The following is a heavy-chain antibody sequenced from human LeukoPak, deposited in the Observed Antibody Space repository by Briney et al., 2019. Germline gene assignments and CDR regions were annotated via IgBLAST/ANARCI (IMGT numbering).Heavy chain of an antibody. CDR2: IYHSGST. D-gene: IGHD6-13*01. V-gene: IGHV4-4*02. J-gene: IGHJ4*02. CDR1: GGSISSSNW. CDR3: ARDSYSSSWFDY. Sequence: SETLSLTCAVSGGSISSSNWWSWVRQPPGKGLEWIGEIYHSGSTNYNPSLKSRVTISVDKSKNQFSLKLCSVTAADTAVYYCARDSYSSSWFDYWGQGTLVTVSS.